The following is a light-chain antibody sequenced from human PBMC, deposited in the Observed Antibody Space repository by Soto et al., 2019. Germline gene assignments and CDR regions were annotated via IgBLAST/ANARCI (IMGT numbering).Light chain of an antibody. CDR3: QQYNNVLSWT. V-gene: IGKV3-15*01. Sequence: EVVMTQSPAVLSVSPGETATLSCRASQSISSKLAWYQQKPGQAPRLLIYGAVTRATGIPARFSGSGSTTDFTLTISRLHSEDRAVYYCQQYNNVLSWTFCQGTKVEIK. CDR1: QSISSK. J-gene: IGKJ1*01. CDR2: GAV.